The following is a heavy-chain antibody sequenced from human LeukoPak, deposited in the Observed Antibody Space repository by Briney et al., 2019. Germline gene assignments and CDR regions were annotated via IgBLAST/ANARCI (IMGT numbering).Heavy chain of an antibody. CDR1: GYTFTNYY. Sequence: ASVKVACKASGYTFTNYYIHWVRQAPGQGLEWMGWINPDSGDTKYAQKFQGRVTMTRDTSISTAYMELSSLRSDDTAVYFCARGEYSSWSSPVDYWGQGTLVSVSS. CDR2: INPDSGDT. CDR3: ARGEYSSWSSPVDY. D-gene: IGHD6-6*01. V-gene: IGHV1-2*02. J-gene: IGHJ4*02.